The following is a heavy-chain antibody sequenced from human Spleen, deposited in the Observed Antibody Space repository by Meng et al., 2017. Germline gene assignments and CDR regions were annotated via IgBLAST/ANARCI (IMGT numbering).Heavy chain of an antibody. J-gene: IGHJ4*02. D-gene: IGHD5-12*01. V-gene: IGHV6-1*01. CDR3: ARGGIVATSSLDY. CDR1: GDSVSSNSAA. CDR2: TYYKSKWYN. Sequence: QVQLQQSGPGLLKPSQTLSPTCPISGDSVSSNSAAWNWIRQSPSRGLEWLGRTYYKSKWYNDYAVSVKSRITINPDTSKNQFSLQLNSVTPEDTAVYYCARGGIVATSSLDYWGQGTLVTVSS.